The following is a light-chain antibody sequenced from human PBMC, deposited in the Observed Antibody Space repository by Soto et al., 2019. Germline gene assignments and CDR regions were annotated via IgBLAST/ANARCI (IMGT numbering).Light chain of an antibody. CDR2: DAS. V-gene: IGKV3-11*01. CDR1: QSVSSY. J-gene: IGKJ5*01. Sequence: EIVLTQSPVTLSLSPGERATLSCRASQSVSSYIAWYQQKPGQAPRLLIYDASNRATSISARFSGSGSGTDFTLTISGLEPEDFAVYYCQQRSNWVTFGQGTRLEIK. CDR3: QQRSNWVT.